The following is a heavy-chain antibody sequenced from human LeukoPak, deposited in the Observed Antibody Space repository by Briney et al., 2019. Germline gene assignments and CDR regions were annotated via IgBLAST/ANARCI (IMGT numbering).Heavy chain of an antibody. CDR2: INHSGST. J-gene: IGHJ5*02. CDR1: GVSFSGYY. D-gene: IGHD3-10*01. CDR3: ARAYGSGRVDWFDP. V-gene: IGHV4-34*01. Sequence: SETLSLTCAVYGVSFSGYYWTWIRQPPGKALEWIGEINHSGSTNYNPSLKSRVTISVDTSKNQFSLKLSSVTAADTAVYYCARAYGSGRVDWFDPWGQGTLVTVSS.